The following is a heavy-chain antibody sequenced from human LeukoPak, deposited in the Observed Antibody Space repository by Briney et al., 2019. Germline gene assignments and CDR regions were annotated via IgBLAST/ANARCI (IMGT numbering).Heavy chain of an antibody. CDR3: ARDRVIVRVTAMVVLHLVY. D-gene: IGHD5-18*01. Sequence: ASVKVSCKASGYTFTGYYMHWVRQAPGQGLEWMGWINPNSGGTNYAQKFQGRVTMTRDTYISTAYMELSRLRSDDTAVYYCARDRVIVRVTAMVVLHLVYWGQGTLVTVSS. CDR1: GYTFTGYY. J-gene: IGHJ4*02. V-gene: IGHV1-2*02. CDR2: INPNSGGT.